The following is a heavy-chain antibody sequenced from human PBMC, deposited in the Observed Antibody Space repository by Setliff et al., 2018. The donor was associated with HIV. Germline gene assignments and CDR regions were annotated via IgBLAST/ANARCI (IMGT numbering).Heavy chain of an antibody. CDR1: GYTFTTYG. J-gene: IGHJ6*02. D-gene: IGHD3-10*01. CDR3: SRSGVPPYYYYGMDV. Sequence: ASVKVSCKASGYTFTTYGANWVRQAPGQGLEWMGWINSYNGNTKFAQKFQGRVTMTTDTSTTTAFMELRSLKADDTGIYYCSRSGVPPYYYYGMDVWGQGTTVTVSS. V-gene: IGHV1-18*04. CDR2: INSYNGNT.